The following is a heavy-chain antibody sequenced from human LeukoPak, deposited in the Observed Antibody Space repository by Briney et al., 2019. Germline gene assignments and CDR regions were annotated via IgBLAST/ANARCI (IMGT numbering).Heavy chain of an antibody. CDR2: TVSEINGGTK. CDR1: GFTFNYAC. Sequence: GGTLRLSCAASGFTFNYACMSWVRQAPGKGLEWVGQTVSEINGGTKDSGETLKGRFTISRDNSKSTLYLQMNSLKIEDTAVYYCTPDMVWNYARKDVWGQGATVIVT. CDR3: TPDMVWNYARKDV. V-gene: IGHV3-15*04. J-gene: IGHJ6*02. D-gene: IGHD1-7*01.